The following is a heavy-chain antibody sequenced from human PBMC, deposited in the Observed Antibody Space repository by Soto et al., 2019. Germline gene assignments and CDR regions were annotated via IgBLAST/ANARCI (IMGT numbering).Heavy chain of an antibody. Sequence: GESLKISCKASGYSFTNSWITWVRQMLGKGLECMGRIDPSDSYTKYAPSFQGHVIISADKSISTAYLQWSSLEASVTSFSYCARHLIRMVGIDFWGQGTTVTVSS. CDR3: ARHLIRMVGIDF. CDR1: GYSFTNSW. J-gene: IGHJ6*02. CDR2: IDPSDSYT. D-gene: IGHD3-10*01. V-gene: IGHV5-10-1*01.